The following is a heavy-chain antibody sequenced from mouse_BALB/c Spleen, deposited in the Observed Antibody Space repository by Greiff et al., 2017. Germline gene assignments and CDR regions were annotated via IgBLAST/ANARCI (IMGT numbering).Heavy chain of an antibody. Sequence: VNVVESGPGLVAPSQSLSITCTVSGFSLTSYGVHWVRQPPGKGLEWLGVIWAGGSTNYNSALMSRLSISKDNSKSQVFLKMNSLQTDDTAMYYCAREYDGYRMDYWGQGTSVTVSS. CDR2: IWAGGST. CDR3: AREYDGYRMDY. V-gene: IGHV2-9*02. CDR1: GFSLTSYG. D-gene: IGHD2-3*01. J-gene: IGHJ4*01.